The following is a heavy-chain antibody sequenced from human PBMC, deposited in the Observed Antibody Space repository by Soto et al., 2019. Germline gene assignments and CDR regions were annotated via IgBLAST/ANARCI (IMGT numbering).Heavy chain of an antibody. CDR3: AVGELSLSLDY. CDR2: IYYSGST. D-gene: IGHD3-16*02. V-gene: IGHV4-31*03. CDR1: GGSISSGGYY. J-gene: IGHJ4*02. Sequence: QVQLQESGPGLVKPSQTLSLTCTVSGGSISSGGYYWSWXRXXXGKGLEWIGYIYYSGSTYYNPSLKSRVTISVDTSKNQFSLKLSSVTAADTAVYYCAVGELSLSLDYWGQGTLVTVSS.